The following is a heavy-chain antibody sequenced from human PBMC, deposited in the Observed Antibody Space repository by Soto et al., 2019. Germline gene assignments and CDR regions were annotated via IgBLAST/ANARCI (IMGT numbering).Heavy chain of an antibody. CDR3: ARGRYVDY. CDR2: ISAHNGNT. Sequence: QVHLVQSGAEVKKPGASVKVSCKGSGYAFTTYGITWVRQAPGQGLEWMGWISAHNGNTNYAQKLQGRVTVTRDPSPSTAYMELRSLRSDDTAVYYCARGRYVDYWGQGALVTVSS. CDR1: GYAFTTYG. D-gene: IGHD1-1*01. V-gene: IGHV1-18*01. J-gene: IGHJ4*02.